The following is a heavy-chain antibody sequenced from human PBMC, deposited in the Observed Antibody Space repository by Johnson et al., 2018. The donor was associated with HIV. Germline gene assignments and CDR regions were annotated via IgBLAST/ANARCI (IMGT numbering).Heavy chain of an antibody. V-gene: IGHV3-72*01. Sequence: VHLVESGGGLVQPGGSLRLSCVGSGFSFSDHFMDWARQAPGKGLEWVGRIRNKPSSYSTEYAASVKGRFTVSRDDSKNSVYLQMSSLKTEDTAVYYCTRDRDGVGVSWGQGTMVTVSS. J-gene: IGHJ3*01. CDR3: TRDRDGVGVS. CDR1: GFSFSDHF. CDR2: IRNKPSSYST. D-gene: IGHD4-17*01.